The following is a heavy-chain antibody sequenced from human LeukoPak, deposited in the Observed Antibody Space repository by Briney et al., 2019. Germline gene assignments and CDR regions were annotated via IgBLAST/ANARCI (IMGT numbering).Heavy chain of an antibody. V-gene: IGHV1-18*01. Sequence: ASVKASCKASGYTFTSYGISWVRQAPGQGLEWMGWISAYNGNTNYAQKLQGRVTMTTDTSTSTAYMELRSLRSDDTAVYYCARVISHSSSWYPRPYYCMDVWGKGTTVTISS. CDR1: GYTFTSYG. CDR2: ISAYNGNT. CDR3: ARVISHSSSWYPRPYYCMDV. D-gene: IGHD6-13*01. J-gene: IGHJ6*03.